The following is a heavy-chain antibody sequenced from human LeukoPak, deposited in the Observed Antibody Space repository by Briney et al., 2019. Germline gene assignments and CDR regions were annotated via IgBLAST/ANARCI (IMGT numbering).Heavy chain of an antibody. CDR3: ARELPLSIAVAGTVWFDP. CDR1: GYTFTGYY. Sequence: GASVKVSCKASGYTFTGYYMHWVRQAPGQGLEWMGRINPNSGGTNYAQKFQGRVTMTRDTSISTAYMELSRLRCDDTAVYYCARELPLSIAVAGTVWFDPWGLGTLVTVSS. J-gene: IGHJ5*02. V-gene: IGHV1-2*06. D-gene: IGHD6-19*01. CDR2: INPNSGGT.